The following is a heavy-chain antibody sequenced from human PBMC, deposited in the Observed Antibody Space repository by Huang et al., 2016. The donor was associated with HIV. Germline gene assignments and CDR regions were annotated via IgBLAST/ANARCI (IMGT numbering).Heavy chain of an antibody. D-gene: IGHD3-10*01. CDR1: GGSIRSSDYH. CDR2: IYYKGST. J-gene: IGHJ6*03. CDR3: ARHREGPVAYYSGWGSHLNYMDV. V-gene: IGHV4-39*01. Sequence: QLLLQESGPGLVKPSEALALTCAVSGGSIRSSDYHWGWLRQPPGKGLEWIGSIYYKGSTHYSPARKSRVTIAVDTSKNLFFLNLTSMTAADTAVYYCARHREGPVAYYSGWGSHLNYMDVWGRGRTVVVSS.